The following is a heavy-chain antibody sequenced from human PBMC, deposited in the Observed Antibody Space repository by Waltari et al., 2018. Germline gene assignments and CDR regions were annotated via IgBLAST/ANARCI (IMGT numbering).Heavy chain of an antibody. CDR1: GGSFSGYY. V-gene: IGHV4-34*01. CDR2: INHSGST. J-gene: IGHJ4*02. Sequence: QVQLQESGPGLVKPSETLSLTCPVSGGSFSGYYWRWIRQPPGTGLEWIGEINHSGSTNYNPSLKSRVTISVDTSKNQFSLKLSSVTAADTAVYYCARGPTPMVRGSNYWGQGTLVTVSS. CDR3: ARGPTPMVRGSNY. D-gene: IGHD3-10*01.